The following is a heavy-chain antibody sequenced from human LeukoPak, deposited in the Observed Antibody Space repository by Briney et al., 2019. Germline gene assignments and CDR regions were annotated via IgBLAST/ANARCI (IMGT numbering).Heavy chain of an antibody. CDR3: ARIGGITYFDY. V-gene: IGHV4-4*07. J-gene: IGHJ4*02. D-gene: IGHD3-16*01. Sequence: PSETLSLTCTVSGGSISSYYWSWIRQPAGKDLEWIGRFYTRGSPNYNPSLKSRVTMSVDTSKNQFSLRLSSVSPADTAVYYCARIGGITYFDYWGQGTLVTVSS. CDR2: FYTRGSP. CDR1: GGSISSYY.